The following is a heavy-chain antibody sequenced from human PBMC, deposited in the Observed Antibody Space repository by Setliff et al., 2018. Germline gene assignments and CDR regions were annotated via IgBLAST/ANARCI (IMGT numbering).Heavy chain of an antibody. CDR3: AREDVPSASFDY. J-gene: IGHJ4*02. CDR2: IYPGGST. V-gene: IGHV4-34*09. D-gene: IGHD3-10*02. Sequence: PSETLSLTCATYGGTFSDYHWTWIRQYPGKGLEWIGYIYPGGSTSYNPSLKNGVAISVDTSKNRFSLKLTSVTAADTAVYYCAREDVPSASFDYWGLGALVTVSS. CDR1: GGTFSDYH.